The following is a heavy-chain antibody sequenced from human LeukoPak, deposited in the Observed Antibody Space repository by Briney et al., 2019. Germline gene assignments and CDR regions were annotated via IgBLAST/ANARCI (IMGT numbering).Heavy chain of an antibody. Sequence: GGSLRLSCAASGFTFSGYWMSWVRQAPGKGLEWVANIKEDGSEKDYVDSVKGRFTISRDNAKNSLFLQMNSLRVEDTAVYYCARGRGPRPYYFDYWGQGTLVTVSS. J-gene: IGHJ4*02. CDR3: ARGRGPRPYYFDY. CDR1: GFTFSGYW. CDR2: IKEDGSEK. V-gene: IGHV3-7*01. D-gene: IGHD5-24*01.